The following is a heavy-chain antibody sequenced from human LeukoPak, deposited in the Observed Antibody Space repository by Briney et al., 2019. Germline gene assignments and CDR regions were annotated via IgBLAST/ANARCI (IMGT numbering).Heavy chain of an antibody. CDR2: IYYSGDT. Sequence: SETLSLTCSVSGGSVTGYYWTWIRQPPGKGLEWIGYIYYSGDTNYNPSLKSRVTISVDTSKNQFSLKLSSVTAADTALYYCARGLPGYSGGDDAFDIWGQGTVVIVS. CDR1: GGSVTGYY. V-gene: IGHV4-59*02. J-gene: IGHJ3*02. CDR3: ARGLPGYSGGDDAFDI. D-gene: IGHD6-19*01.